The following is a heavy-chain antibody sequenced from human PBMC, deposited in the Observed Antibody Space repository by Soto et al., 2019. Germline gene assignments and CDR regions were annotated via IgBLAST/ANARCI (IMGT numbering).Heavy chain of an antibody. D-gene: IGHD1-7*01. CDR2: IYPGDSDT. CDR1: GYSFTNYW. CDR3: AKLEWGELLLDY. V-gene: IGHV5-51*01. J-gene: IGHJ4*02. Sequence: GESLKISCKGFGYSFTNYWIGWVRQMPGRGLEWMGIIYPGDSDTRYSPSFQGQVTISADKSISTAYLQWSGLKASDTAMYYWAKLEWGELLLDYWGEGALVTVPS.